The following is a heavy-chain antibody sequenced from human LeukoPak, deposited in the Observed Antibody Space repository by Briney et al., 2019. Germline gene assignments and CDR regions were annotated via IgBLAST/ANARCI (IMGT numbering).Heavy chain of an antibody. CDR3: ARGSTMVRGVILNWFDP. V-gene: IGHV1-2*02. D-gene: IGHD3-10*01. CDR1: GYTFTGYY. CDR2: INPNSGGT. J-gene: IGHJ5*02. Sequence: ASVKVSCTASGYTFTGYYMHWVRQAPGQGLEWMGWINPNSGGTNYAQKFQGRATMTRDTSISTAYMELSRLRSDDTAVYYCARGSTMVRGVILNWFDPWGQGTLVTVSS.